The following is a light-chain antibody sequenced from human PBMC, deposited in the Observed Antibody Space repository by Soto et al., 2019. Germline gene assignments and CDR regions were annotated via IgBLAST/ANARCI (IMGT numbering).Light chain of an antibody. Sequence: VLTQSPATLSLSPLERSTLSCSASHSVRSDYLAWYQQKPGQAPRLLIYGASSRATGIPDRFSGSGSGTDFTLTISRLEPEDFAVYYCQPYGSSPPGTFGPGTKVDIK. CDR3: QPYGSSPPGT. V-gene: IGKV3-20*01. J-gene: IGKJ3*01. CDR1: HSVRSDY. CDR2: GAS.